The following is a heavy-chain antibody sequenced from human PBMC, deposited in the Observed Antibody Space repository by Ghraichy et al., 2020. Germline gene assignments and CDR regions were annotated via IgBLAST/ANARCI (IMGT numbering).Heavy chain of an antibody. CDR3: ARRRSGYCSSTSCHDYYGLDV. V-gene: IGHV4-34*01. CDR1: GGSFSDYY. D-gene: IGHD2-2*01. Sequence: SETLSLTCAVFGGSFSDYYWGWIRQPPTKGLEWIGEINHGGSTNYNPSLKSRVTMSVDTSKNQFSLKLNSVTAADTAVYYCARRRSGYCSSTSCHDYYGLDVWGQGPRSPSP. J-gene: IGHJ6*02. CDR2: INHGGST.